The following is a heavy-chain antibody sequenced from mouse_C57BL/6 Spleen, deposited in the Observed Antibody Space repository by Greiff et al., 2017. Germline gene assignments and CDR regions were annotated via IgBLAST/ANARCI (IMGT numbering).Heavy chain of an antibody. Sequence: VQLQQPGAELVRPGSSVKLSCKASGYTFTSYWMHWVKQRPIQGLEWIGNIDPSDSETHYNQKFKDKATLTVDKSSSTAYMQLSSLTSEDSAVYYCARPLYGSSYYFDYWGQGTTLTVSS. V-gene: IGHV1-52*01. D-gene: IGHD1-1*01. CDR1: GYTFTSYW. J-gene: IGHJ2*01. CDR3: ARPLYGSSYYFDY. CDR2: IDPSDSET.